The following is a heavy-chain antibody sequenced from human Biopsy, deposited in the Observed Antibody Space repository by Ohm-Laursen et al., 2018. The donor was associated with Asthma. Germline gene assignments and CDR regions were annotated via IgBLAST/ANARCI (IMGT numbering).Heavy chain of an antibody. J-gene: IGHJ6*02. CDR1: GDSFSNYA. V-gene: IGHV1-69*01. CDR3: ARGYSGSDRIVYYYSGLEV. D-gene: IGHD5-12*01. CDR2: LIPVLGTP. Sequence: GSWEKAFCHASGDSFSNYAISWVRQAPGQGLEWMGGLIPVLGTPDHAQMFEGRVTITADETTSTAYMELSSLSSEDTAVYYCARGYSGSDRIVYYYSGLEVWGQGTTVTVSS.